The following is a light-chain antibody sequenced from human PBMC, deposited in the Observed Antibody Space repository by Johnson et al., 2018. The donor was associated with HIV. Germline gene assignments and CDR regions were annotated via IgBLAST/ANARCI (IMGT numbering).Light chain of an antibody. Sequence: QSVLTQPPSLSAAPGQTVTISCSGSSSNIGNNYVSWYQQLPGTAPKLLIYDNDKRPSGIPDRFSGSKSGTSATLGITGLQTGDEADYYCGTWDSGLGALYVFGTGTKVTCL. V-gene: IGLV1-51*01. J-gene: IGLJ1*01. CDR3: GTWDSGLGALYV. CDR1: SSNIGNNY. CDR2: DND.